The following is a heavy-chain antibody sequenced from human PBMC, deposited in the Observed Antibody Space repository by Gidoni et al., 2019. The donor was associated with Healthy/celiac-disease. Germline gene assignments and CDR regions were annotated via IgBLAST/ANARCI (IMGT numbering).Heavy chain of an antibody. CDR3: ARGVRGHNWFDP. Sequence: QVQLQQWGAGLLKPSETLSLTCAVYGGSFSGYYWSWIRQPPGKGLEWIGEINHSGSTNYNPSLKSRVTISVDTSKNQFSLKLSSVTAADTAVYYCARGVRGHNWFDPWGQGTLVTVSS. D-gene: IGHD3-10*01. CDR1: GGSFSGYY. J-gene: IGHJ5*02. CDR2: INHSGST. V-gene: IGHV4-34*01.